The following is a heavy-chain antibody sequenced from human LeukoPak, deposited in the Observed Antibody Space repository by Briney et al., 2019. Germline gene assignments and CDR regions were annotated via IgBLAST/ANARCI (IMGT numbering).Heavy chain of an antibody. V-gene: IGHV4-34*01. Sequence: TSETLSLTCAVYGGSFSGYYWSWIRQPPGKGLEWIGEINHSGSTNCNPSLKSRVTISVDTSKNQFPLKLSSVTAADTAVYYCARFRGKYSSGWLDYWGQGTLVTVSS. D-gene: IGHD6-19*01. CDR3: ARFRGKYSSGWLDY. CDR1: GGSFSGYY. J-gene: IGHJ4*02. CDR2: INHSGST.